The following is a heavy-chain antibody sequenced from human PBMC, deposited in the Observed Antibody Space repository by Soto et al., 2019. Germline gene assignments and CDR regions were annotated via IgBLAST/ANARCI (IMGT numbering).Heavy chain of an antibody. Sequence: SETLSLTCTVSGGSISSYYWSWIRQPPGKGLEWIGYIYYSGSTNYNPSLKSRVTISVDTSKNQFSLKLSSVTAADTAVYYCARVDPRSDILTGYPLDYWGQGTLVTVSS. V-gene: IGHV4-59*01. D-gene: IGHD3-9*01. CDR3: ARVDPRSDILTGYPLDY. CDR2: IYYSGST. J-gene: IGHJ4*02. CDR1: GGSISSYY.